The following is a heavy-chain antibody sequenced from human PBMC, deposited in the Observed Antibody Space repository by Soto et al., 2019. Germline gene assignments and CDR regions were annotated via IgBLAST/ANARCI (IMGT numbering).Heavy chain of an antibody. D-gene: IGHD5-12*01. Sequence: QVQLVESGGGVVQPGRSLRLSCAASGFTFSSYAMHWVRQAPGKGLEWVAVISYDGSNKYYADSVKGRFTISRDNSKNTLYLQMNSLRAEDTAVYYCARGDIVATINLDYWGQGTLVTVSS. V-gene: IGHV3-30-3*01. J-gene: IGHJ4*02. CDR2: ISYDGSNK. CDR3: ARGDIVATINLDY. CDR1: GFTFSSYA.